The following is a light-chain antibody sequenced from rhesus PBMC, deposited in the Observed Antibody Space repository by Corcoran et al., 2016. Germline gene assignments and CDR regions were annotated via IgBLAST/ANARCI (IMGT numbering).Light chain of an antibody. V-gene: IGLV3-25*02. J-gene: IGLJ1*01. CDR2: ADI. CDR1: NIGNNN. CDR3: QVWDSTSKYVI. Sequence: SYELTQPPSVSEASGQTATTIFGGDNIGNNNVHWYQQKPAQAPVLVLYADIKRPSGIPERFSGSNSGNTATLTISRVEAGDEADYYCQVWDSTSKYVIFGAGTRLTVL.